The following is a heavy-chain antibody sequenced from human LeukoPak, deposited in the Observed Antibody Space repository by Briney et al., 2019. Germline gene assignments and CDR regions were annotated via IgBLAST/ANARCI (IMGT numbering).Heavy chain of an antibody. J-gene: IGHJ4*02. CDR1: GFTFSGFG. V-gene: IGHV3-30*18. CDR2: ISYDESNK. Sequence: GGSLRLSCAASGFTFSGFGMHWVRQAPCKGLEWVAVISYDESNKYYADSVKGRFTISRDNSKNTVFLQMNSLRAEDTAVYYCAKDRSIAAGGTVSEIDNWGQGTLVTVSS. CDR3: AKDRSIAAGGTVSEIDN. D-gene: IGHD6-13*01.